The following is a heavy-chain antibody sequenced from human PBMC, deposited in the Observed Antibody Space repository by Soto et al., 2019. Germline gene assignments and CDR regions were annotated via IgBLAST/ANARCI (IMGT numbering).Heavy chain of an antibody. CDR3: ARLHDFPDYGDYSGYYFDY. CDR2: IYYSGST. J-gene: IGHJ4*02. Sequence: KQSQTLSLTCTVSGGSISSSSYYWGWIRQPPGKGLEWIGSIYYSGSTYYNPSLKSRVTISVDTSKNQFSLKLSSVTAADTAVYYCARLHDFPDYGDYSGYYFDYWGQGTLVTVSS. D-gene: IGHD4-17*01. CDR1: GGSISSSSYY. V-gene: IGHV4-39*01.